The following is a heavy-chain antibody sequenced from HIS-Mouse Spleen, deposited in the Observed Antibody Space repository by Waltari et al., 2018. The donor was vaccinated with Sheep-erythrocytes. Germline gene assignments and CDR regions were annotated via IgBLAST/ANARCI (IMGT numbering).Heavy chain of an antibody. J-gene: IGHJ4*02. Sequence: QVQLVQSGAEVKKPGASVKVSCKASGYTFTSYDINWVRQATGQGLEWMGWMNPNSGNRGDAQKCQGRVTMTRNTSMSTCYMELSSLRSEDTAVYYCARGFWVYSSSSGFDYWGQGTLVTVSS. CDR3: ARGFWVYSSSSGFDY. V-gene: IGHV1-8*01. CDR2: MNPNSGNR. D-gene: IGHD6-6*01. CDR1: GYTFTSYD.